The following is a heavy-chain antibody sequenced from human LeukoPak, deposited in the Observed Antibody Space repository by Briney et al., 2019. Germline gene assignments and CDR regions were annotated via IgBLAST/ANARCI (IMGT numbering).Heavy chain of an antibody. CDR1: GFTFSSYE. CDR3: ARDGGLWFGEKGDY. D-gene: IGHD3-10*01. J-gene: IGHJ4*02. CDR2: ISSSGSTI. Sequence: GRSLRLSCAASGFTFSSYEMNWVRQAPGKGLEWVSYISSSGSTIYYADSVKGRFTISRDNAKNSLYLQMNSLRAEDTAVYYCARDGGLWFGEKGDYWGQGTLVTVSS. V-gene: IGHV3-48*03.